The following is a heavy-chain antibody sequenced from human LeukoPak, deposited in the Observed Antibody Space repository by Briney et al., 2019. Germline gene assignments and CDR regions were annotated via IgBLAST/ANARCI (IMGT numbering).Heavy chain of an antibody. CDR3: ARDRDCSSTSCYEYYYYGMDV. D-gene: IGHD2-2*01. CDR1: GFSFSNFG. V-gene: IGHV3-30*02. CDR2: IRFDGSKK. J-gene: IGHJ6*02. Sequence: GGSLRLSCAASGFSFSNFGVHWVRQAPGKGLEWVAFIRFDGSKKYHADSVKGRFTISRDNAKNSLYLQMNSLRVEDTAVYYCARDRDCSSTSCYEYYYYGMDVWGQGTTVTVSS.